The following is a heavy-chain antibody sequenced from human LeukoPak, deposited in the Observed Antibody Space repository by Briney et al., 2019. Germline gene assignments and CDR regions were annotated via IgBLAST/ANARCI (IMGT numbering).Heavy chain of an antibody. D-gene: IGHD3-16*01. Sequence: GGSLRLSCAASGFTFSSYWMSWVRQAPGKGLEWVANIKQDGSEKYYVDSVKGRFTISRDNAKHSLYLQVKSLRVEDTALYYCASLNYGKVWGSPHYFFDYWGQGILVTVSS. CDR3: ASLNYGKVWGSPHYFFDY. CDR1: GFTFSSYW. V-gene: IGHV3-7*01. J-gene: IGHJ4*02. CDR2: IKQDGSEK.